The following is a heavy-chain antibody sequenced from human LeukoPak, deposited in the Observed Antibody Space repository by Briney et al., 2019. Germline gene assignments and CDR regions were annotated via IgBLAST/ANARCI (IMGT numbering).Heavy chain of an antibody. CDR3: ANAHEITGTAAFDI. J-gene: IGHJ3*02. Sequence: GGSLRLSCAASGFTFSSYWMSWVRQAPGKGVEWVSAMSGSGGSTYHADSVKGGFTISRDNSKNTLYLQMHSLRAEDTALYYCANAHEITGTAAFDIWGKGTMVTVSS. CDR1: GFTFSSYW. D-gene: IGHD1-20*01. V-gene: IGHV3-23*01. CDR2: MSGSGGST.